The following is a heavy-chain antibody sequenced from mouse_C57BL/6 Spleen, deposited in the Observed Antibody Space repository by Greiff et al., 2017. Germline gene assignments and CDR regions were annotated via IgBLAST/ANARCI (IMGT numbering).Heavy chain of an antibody. CDR3: SRRDYGSRGYAMDY. Sequence: VQLQQSGPELVKPGASVKISCKASGYSFTDYYMNWVKQSPEKSLEWIGEINPSTGGTTYNQKFKAKATLTVDKSSSTAYMQLKSLTSEDAAVYYCSRRDYGSRGYAMDYWGQGTSVTVSS. J-gene: IGHJ4*01. D-gene: IGHD1-1*01. CDR1: GYSFTDYY. V-gene: IGHV1-42*01. CDR2: INPSTGGT.